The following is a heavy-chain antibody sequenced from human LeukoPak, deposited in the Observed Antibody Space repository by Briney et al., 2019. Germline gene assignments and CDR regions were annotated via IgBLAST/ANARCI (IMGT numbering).Heavy chain of an antibody. D-gene: IGHD5-24*01. CDR3: ARDPTRDGYNCPDY. Sequence: GGSLRLSCAASGFTFSSYAMHWVRQAPGKGLEWVAVISYDGSNKYYADSVKGRFTISRDNSKSTLYLQMNSLRAEDAAVYYCARDPTRDGYNCPDYWGQGTLVTVSS. CDR2: ISYDGSNK. J-gene: IGHJ4*02. V-gene: IGHV3-30-3*01. CDR1: GFTFSSYA.